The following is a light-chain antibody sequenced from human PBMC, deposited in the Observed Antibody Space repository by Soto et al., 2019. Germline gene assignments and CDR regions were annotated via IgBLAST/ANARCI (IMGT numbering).Light chain of an antibody. CDR3: QQRNMWTIT. CDR2: DGY. CDR1: QTFRKL. Sequence: EIVLTQSPVTLSLSPGERATLSCRASQTFRKLLAWYQQKPGQPPRVLIYDGYYRATDTPPRFSGSVSGTDGTITISSLEQEDSAVYDCQQRNMWTITFGQGTRLEIK. J-gene: IGKJ5*01. V-gene: IGKV3-11*01.